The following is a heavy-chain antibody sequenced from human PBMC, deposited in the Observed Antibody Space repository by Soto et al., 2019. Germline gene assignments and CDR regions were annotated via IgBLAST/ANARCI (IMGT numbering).Heavy chain of an antibody. CDR1: GGSISSGGYY. J-gene: IGHJ6*03. CDR2: IYYSGST. V-gene: IGHV4-31*03. D-gene: IGHD4-4*01. CDR3: ARRPTVTDYYMDV. Sequence: PSETLSLTCTVSGGSISSGGYYWSWIRQHPGKGLEWIGYIYYSGSTYYNPSLKSRVTISVDTSKNQFSLKLSSVTAADTAVYYCARRPTVTDYYMDVWGKGTTVTVSS.